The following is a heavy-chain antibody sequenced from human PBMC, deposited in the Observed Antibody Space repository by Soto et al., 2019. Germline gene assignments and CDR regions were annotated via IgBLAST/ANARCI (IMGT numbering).Heavy chain of an antibody. CDR3: ARAWEGATTFDY. J-gene: IGHJ4*02. D-gene: IGHD1-26*01. Sequence: GGSLRLSCAASGFTFTTFGMKWVRQAPGKGLEWVSSVTTSPNYIYYADSVKGRFTGSRDNAKNSLDLVMNNLRAEDTAVYYCARAWEGATTFDYWGQGALVTVSS. CDR2: VTTSPNYI. V-gene: IGHV3-21*01. CDR1: GFTFTTFG.